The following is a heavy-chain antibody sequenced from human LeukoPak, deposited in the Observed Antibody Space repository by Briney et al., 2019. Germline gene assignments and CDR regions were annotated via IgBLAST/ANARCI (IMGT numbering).Heavy chain of an antibody. D-gene: IGHD3-16*01. Sequence: SETLSLTCTVSGGSISSSTYYWGWIRQPPGKGLEWIGSISYSGNIYYNPSLRSRVTISVDTSKNQFSLKLSSVTAADTAVYYCARQRRLELPDYWGQGTLVTVSS. CDR3: ARQRRLELPDY. V-gene: IGHV4-39*01. CDR1: GGSISSSTYY. CDR2: ISYSGNI. J-gene: IGHJ4*02.